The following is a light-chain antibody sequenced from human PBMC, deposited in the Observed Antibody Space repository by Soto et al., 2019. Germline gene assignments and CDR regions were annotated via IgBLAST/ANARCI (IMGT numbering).Light chain of an antibody. J-gene: IGKJ2*01. Sequence: EIVLTQSLGTLSLSPGERATLSCRASQTVNGNYLAWYQQKPRQSPRLLIYGSSDRATGIPDRFSGSGSGTDFTLTITRVEPEDFAVYYCQQYGSSPPYTFGQGTKLEIK. CDR3: QQYGSSPPYT. CDR1: QTVNGNY. V-gene: IGKV3-20*01. CDR2: GSS.